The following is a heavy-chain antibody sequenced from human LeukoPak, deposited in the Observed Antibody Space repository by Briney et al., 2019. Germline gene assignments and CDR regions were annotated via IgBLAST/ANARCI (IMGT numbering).Heavy chain of an antibody. D-gene: IGHD3-16*01. V-gene: IGHV3-7*03. CDR3: ASSLRGRYYFDY. J-gene: IGHJ4*02. CDR2: IKEDGSDK. Sequence: GGSLRLSCLASGFTFSNSWMTWVRQAPGRGLEWVANIKEDGSDKQYVDSVRGRFTISRDNSKNTLYLQMNSLRAEDTAVYYCASSLRGRYYFDYWGQGTLVTVSS. CDR1: GFTFSNSW.